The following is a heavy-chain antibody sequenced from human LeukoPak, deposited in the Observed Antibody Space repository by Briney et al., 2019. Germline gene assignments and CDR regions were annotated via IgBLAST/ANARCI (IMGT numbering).Heavy chain of an antibody. CDR1: GYSISSGYY. CDR2: IYHSGST. V-gene: IGHV4-38-2*02. D-gene: IGHD3-16*02. J-gene: IGHJ3*02. Sequence: SETLSLTCTVSGYSISSGYYWGWIRQPPGKGLEWIGSIYHSGSTYYNPSLKSRVTISVDASKNQFSLKLSSVTAADTAVYYCARGGYVWGSYRYPPDGFDIWGQGTMVTVSS. CDR3: ARGGYVWGSYRYPPDGFDI.